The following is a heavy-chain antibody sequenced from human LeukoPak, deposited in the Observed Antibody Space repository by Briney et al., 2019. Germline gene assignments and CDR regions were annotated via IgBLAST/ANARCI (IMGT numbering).Heavy chain of an antibody. J-gene: IGHJ4*02. D-gene: IGHD2-15*01. CDR1: GGSFSGYY. V-gene: IGHV4-34*01. CDR3: ARRYCSGGSCYLDY. Sequence: SETLSLTCAVYGGSFSGYYWSWIRQPPGKRLEWIGEINHSGSTNYNPSLKSRVTISVDTSKNQFSLKLSSVTAADTAVYYCARRYCSGGSCYLDYWGQGTLVTVSS. CDR2: INHSGST.